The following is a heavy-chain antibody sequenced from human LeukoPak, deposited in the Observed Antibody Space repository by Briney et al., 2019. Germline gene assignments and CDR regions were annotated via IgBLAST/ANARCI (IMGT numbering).Heavy chain of an antibody. J-gene: IGHJ6*02. CDR2: IYYSGST. D-gene: IGHD6-25*01. Sequence: SETLSLTCTVSGGSISSSSYYWGWIRQPPGKGLEWIGSIYYSGSTYYNPSLKSRVTISVDKSKNQFSLKLSSVTAADTAVYYCARIFGLYSSGWYGMDVWGQGTTVTVSS. CDR3: ARIFGLYSSGWYGMDV. V-gene: IGHV4-39*07. CDR1: GGSISSSSYY.